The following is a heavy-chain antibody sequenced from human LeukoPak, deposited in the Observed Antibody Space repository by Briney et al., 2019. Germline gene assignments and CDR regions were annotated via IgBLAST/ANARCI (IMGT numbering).Heavy chain of an antibody. CDR3: AKERDSWYYFDY. CDR2: ISFDGSNK. V-gene: IGHV3-30*04. J-gene: IGHJ4*02. CDR1: GFTFSRYA. Sequence: GRSLRLSCAASGFTFSRYAMHWVRQAPGKGLEWVAVISFDGSNKYYADSVKGRFTISRDNSKNTLYLQMNSLRAEDTAVYYCAKERDSWYYFDYWGQGTLVTVSS. D-gene: IGHD6-13*01.